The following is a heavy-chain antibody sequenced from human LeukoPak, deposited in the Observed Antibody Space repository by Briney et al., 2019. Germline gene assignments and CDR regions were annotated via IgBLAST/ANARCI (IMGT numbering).Heavy chain of an antibody. CDR3: ARSDPPPRWGVLDV. CDR1: GYTFTDYY. D-gene: IGHD4-23*01. J-gene: IGHJ6*02. V-gene: IGHV1-2*02. CDR2: INLNGGGT. Sequence: ASVRVSCKASGYTFTDYYVHWVRQAPGQGLEWMGWINLNGGGTNYAENFQGRDTMTRDTSINTAYMELRSLKSDDTAMYYCARSDPPPRWGVLDVWGQGTTVTVSS.